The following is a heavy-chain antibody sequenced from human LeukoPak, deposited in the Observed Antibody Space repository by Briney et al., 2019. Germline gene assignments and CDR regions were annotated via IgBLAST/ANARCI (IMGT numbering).Heavy chain of an antibody. V-gene: IGHV3-23*01. Sequence: PGGSLRLSCAASGFTFNSYAMHWVRQAPGKGLEWVSAISGSGGSTYYADSVKGRFTISRDNSKNTLYLQMNSLRAEDTAVYYCAKSAVVVPAAMLDYYYYYMDVWGKGTTVTVSS. D-gene: IGHD2-2*01. CDR1: GFTFNSYA. J-gene: IGHJ6*03. CDR2: ISGSGGST. CDR3: AKSAVVVPAAMLDYYYYYMDV.